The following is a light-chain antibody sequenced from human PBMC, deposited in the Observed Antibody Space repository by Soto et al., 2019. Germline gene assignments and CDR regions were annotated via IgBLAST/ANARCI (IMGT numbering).Light chain of an antibody. V-gene: IGKV3-20*01. CDR3: QQYDSSSWT. CDR1: QSVSNTY. J-gene: IGKJ1*01. CDR2: GAS. Sequence: EIVLTQSPGTLSLSPGERATLSCRASQSVSNTYLAWYQQQPGQAPRLLIYGASNRATGIPDRFSGSGSGTDFTLTISRLEPEDFAVYYCQQYDSSSWTFDQGTKVEIK.